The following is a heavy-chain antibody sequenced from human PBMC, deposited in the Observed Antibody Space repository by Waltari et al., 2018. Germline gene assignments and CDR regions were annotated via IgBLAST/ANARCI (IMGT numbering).Heavy chain of an antibody. CDR2: GNPNIGKT. V-gene: IGHV1-8*03. Sequence: QVQLVQSGAEVKKPGASVKVSCKASGYTFTSYDINWVRQATGQGLEWMGWGNPNIGKTGYPQKFQGRVTITRKTSISTAYMGLSSLRSEDTAVYYCARGTVTTSGGAFDIWGQGTRVTVSS. D-gene: IGHD4-17*01. CDR3: ARGTVTTSGGAFDI. CDR1: GYTFTSYD. J-gene: IGHJ3*02.